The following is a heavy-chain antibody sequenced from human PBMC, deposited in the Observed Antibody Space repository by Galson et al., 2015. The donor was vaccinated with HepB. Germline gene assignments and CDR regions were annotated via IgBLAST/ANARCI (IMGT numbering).Heavy chain of an antibody. CDR3: ARNPSSDYYIDY. Sequence: LRLSCAASGFTFGDYAMSWFRQAPGKGLEWVSSISGSSNVIYYADSVKGRLTISRDNVRNSVYLQMKSLRGEDTAIYYCARNPSSDYYIDYWGQGARVTVSS. CDR2: ISGSSNVI. CDR1: GFTFGDYA. V-gene: IGHV3-21*06. J-gene: IGHJ4*02. D-gene: IGHD6-19*01.